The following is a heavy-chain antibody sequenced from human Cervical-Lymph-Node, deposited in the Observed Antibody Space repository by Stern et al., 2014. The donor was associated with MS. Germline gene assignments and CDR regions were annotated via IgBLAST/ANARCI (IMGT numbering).Heavy chain of an antibody. CDR1: GFSLSTSGVG. J-gene: IGHJ5*02. CDR2: LSWDDDK. Sequence: QVTLKESGPTLVKPTQTLTLTCTFSGFSLSTSGVGVGWIRQPPGKALEWLALLSWDDDKRYSPSLKSRLTITKDTSKNQVVLTMTNMDPVDTATYYCAHKQVVPAAILGDNWFDPWGQGTLVTVSS. D-gene: IGHD2-2*02. V-gene: IGHV2-5*02. CDR3: AHKQVVPAAILGDNWFDP.